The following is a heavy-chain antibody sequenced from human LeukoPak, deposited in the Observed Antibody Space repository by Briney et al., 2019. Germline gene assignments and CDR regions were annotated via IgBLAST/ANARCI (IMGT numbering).Heavy chain of an antibody. CDR1: GFTFSSYA. D-gene: IGHD5/OR15-5a*01. CDR2: ISYDGSNK. CDR3: ARAKSTAMRGPNWFDP. V-gene: IGHV3-30-3*01. Sequence: GRSLRLSCAASGFTFSSYAMHWVRQAPGKGLEWVAVISYDGSNKYYADSVKGRFTISRDNSKNTLYLQMNSLRAEDTAVYYCARAKSTAMRGPNWFDPWGQGTLVTVSS. J-gene: IGHJ5*02.